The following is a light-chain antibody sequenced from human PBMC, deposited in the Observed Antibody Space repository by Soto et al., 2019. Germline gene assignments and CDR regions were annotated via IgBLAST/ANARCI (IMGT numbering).Light chain of an antibody. CDR2: GAS. J-gene: IGKJ2*01. V-gene: IGKV3-20*01. Sequence: EIVLTQSPGTLSLSPGERATLSCRASQSVSSAYILWFQQKPGQAPRLLIYGASYRAAGIPDRFGGSGSGTAFTLTISRLEPEDFAVYYCHQFGISPYTFGQGTKLEIK. CDR3: HQFGISPYT. CDR1: QSVSSAY.